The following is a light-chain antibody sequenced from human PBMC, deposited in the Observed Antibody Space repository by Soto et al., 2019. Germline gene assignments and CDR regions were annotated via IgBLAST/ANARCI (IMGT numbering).Light chain of an antibody. CDR1: SSDVGDYDY. CDR3: CSYAGSYTWV. Sequence: QSVLTQPRSVSGSPGQSVTISCTGTSSDVGDYDYVSWYQQHPGKAPKFMIYDVSKRPSGVPDRFSGSKPGNTASLTISGLQAEDEADYYCCSYAGSYTWVFGGGTKLTVL. V-gene: IGLV2-11*01. CDR2: DVS. J-gene: IGLJ3*02.